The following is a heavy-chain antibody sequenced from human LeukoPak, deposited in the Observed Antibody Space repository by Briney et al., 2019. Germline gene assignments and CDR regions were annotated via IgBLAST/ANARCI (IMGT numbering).Heavy chain of an antibody. D-gene: IGHD4-17*01. V-gene: IGHV3-21*04. CDR3: AKDMASYGDYGYYFDY. J-gene: IGHJ4*02. Sequence: GGSLRLSCAASGFTFSDYSMNWVRQAPGKGLEWVSSISSSSIYIYYADSVKGRFTISRDNAENSLYLQMSSLRAEDTALYYCAKDMASYGDYGYYFDYWGQGTLVTVSS. CDR1: GFTFSDYS. CDR2: ISSSSIYI.